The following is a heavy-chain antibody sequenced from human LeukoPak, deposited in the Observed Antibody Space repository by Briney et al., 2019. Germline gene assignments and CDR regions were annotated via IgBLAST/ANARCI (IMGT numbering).Heavy chain of an antibody. J-gene: IGHJ4*02. CDR3: ATSGGYYYDSSGYYSFDY. V-gene: IGHV3-66*02. CDR1: GFSVSSNY. Sequence: GGSLRLSCAASGFSVSSNYMTWVRQAPGKGLEWVSVIHSGGRAYYADSVKGRFTTSRDNSKNTLDLQMNSLSVEDTAVYYCATSGGYYYDSSGYYSFDYWGQGTLVTVSS. D-gene: IGHD3-22*01. CDR2: IHSGGRA.